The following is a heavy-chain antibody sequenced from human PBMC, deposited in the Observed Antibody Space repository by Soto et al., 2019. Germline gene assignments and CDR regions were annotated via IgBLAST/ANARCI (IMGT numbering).Heavy chain of an antibody. J-gene: IGHJ4*02. CDR3: ARILPYSSGNYFDY. Sequence: SETLSLTCTVSGGSISSYYWSWIRQPPGKGLEWIGYIYYSGSTNYNPSLKSRVTISVDTSKNQFSLKLSSVTAADTAVYYCARILPYSSGNYFDYWGQGTLVTVSS. D-gene: IGHD6-19*01. CDR1: GGSISSYY. CDR2: IYYSGST. V-gene: IGHV4-59*01.